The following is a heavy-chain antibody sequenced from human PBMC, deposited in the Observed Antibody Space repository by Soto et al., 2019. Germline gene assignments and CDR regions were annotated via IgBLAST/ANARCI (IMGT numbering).Heavy chain of an antibody. Sequence: ASVKVSCKASGYTFTGYYMHWVRQAPGQGLEWMGWINPNSGGTNYAQKFQGRVTMTRDTSISTAYMELSRLRSDDTAVYYCARDIVGATGGAFDIWGQGTMVTVSS. J-gene: IGHJ3*02. CDR1: GYTFTGYY. D-gene: IGHD1-26*01. V-gene: IGHV1-2*02. CDR3: ARDIVGATGGAFDI. CDR2: INPNSGGT.